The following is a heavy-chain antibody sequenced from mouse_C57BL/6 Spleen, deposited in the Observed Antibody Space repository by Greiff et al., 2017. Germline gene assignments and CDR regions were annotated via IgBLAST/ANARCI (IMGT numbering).Heavy chain of an antibody. D-gene: IGHD2-5*01. J-gene: IGHJ4*01. V-gene: IGHV1-55*01. CDR1: GYTFTSYW. Sequence: QVQLQQPGAELVKPGASVKMSCKASGYTFTSYWITWVKQRPGQGLEWIGDIYPGSGSTNYNEKFKSKATLTVDTSSSTAYMQLSSLTSEDSAVYYCARRNYYSNLYYAMDYWGQGTSVTVSS. CDR3: ARRNYYSNLYYAMDY. CDR2: IYPGSGST.